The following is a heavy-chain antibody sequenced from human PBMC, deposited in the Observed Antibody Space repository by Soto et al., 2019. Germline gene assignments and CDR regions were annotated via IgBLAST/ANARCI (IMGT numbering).Heavy chain of an antibody. CDR2: IYYSGST. Sequence: SETLSLTCTVSGGSISSSSYYWGWIRQPPGKGLEWIGSIYYSGSTYYNPSLKSRVTISVDTSKNQFSLKLSSVTAADTAVYYCARHFHYDSSGYYYYYYGMDVWGQGTTVTVSS. CDR1: GGSISSSSYY. J-gene: IGHJ6*02. V-gene: IGHV4-39*01. D-gene: IGHD3-22*01. CDR3: ARHFHYDSSGYYYYYYGMDV.